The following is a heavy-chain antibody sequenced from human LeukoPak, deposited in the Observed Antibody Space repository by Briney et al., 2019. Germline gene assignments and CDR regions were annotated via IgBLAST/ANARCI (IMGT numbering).Heavy chain of an antibody. D-gene: IGHD3-22*01. V-gene: IGHV3-21*01. CDR3: ARDGSGYSDPVDY. J-gene: IGHJ4*02. CDR2: ISSSSSYI. CDR1: GFTFSSYT. Sequence: GGSLRLSCAVSGFTFSSYTMNWVRQAPGKGLEWVSSISSSSSYIYYADSVKGRFTISRYNAKNSLYLQMNSLRAEDTAVYYCARDGSGYSDPVDYWGQGTLVTVSS.